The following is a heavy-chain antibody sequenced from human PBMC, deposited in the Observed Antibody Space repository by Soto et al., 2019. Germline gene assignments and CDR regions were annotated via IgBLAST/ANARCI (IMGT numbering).Heavy chain of an antibody. CDR3: RRGPRTTSTGTGAF. D-gene: IGHD1-7*01. Sequence: GGSLRLSCAASGFTFSMYWMHWVRQVPGKGPEWVSRINDDGISTNYADSVKGRFTISRDNAKNTLYLQMNALRVEDTGVYYCRRGPRTTSTGTGAFWGQGNRVTV. CDR1: GFTFSMYW. J-gene: IGHJ4*02. V-gene: IGHV3-74*01. CDR2: INDDGIST.